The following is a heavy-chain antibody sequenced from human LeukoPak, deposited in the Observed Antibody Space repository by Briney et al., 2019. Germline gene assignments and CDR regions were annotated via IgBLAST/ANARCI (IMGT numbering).Heavy chain of an antibody. J-gene: IGHJ6*03. Sequence: GGSLRLSCAASGVIFSSYSMSWVRQAAGKGLEWLSYISSSSTTIYYADSVKGRFTISRDNAKNSLYLQMNSLKAEHTAVYYCARNRFPITGTTNNYYYMDVWGKGTTVTVSS. V-gene: IGHV3-48*04. CDR2: ISSSSTTI. CDR1: GVIFSSYS. D-gene: IGHD1-7*01. CDR3: ARNRFPITGTTNNYYYMDV.